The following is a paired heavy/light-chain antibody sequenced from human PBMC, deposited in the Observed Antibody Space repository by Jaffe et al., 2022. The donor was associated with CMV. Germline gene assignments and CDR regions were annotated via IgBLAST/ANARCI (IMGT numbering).Light chain of an antibody. V-gene: IGKV2D-29*02. CDR2: EVS. CDR1: QSLLHSDGKTY. Sequence: DIVMTQTPLSLSVTPGQPASISCKSSQSLLHSDGKTYLYWYLQKPGQSPQLLIYEVSNRFSGVPDRFSGSGSGTDFTLKISRVEAEDVGVYYCMQSIQPRYTFGQGTKLEIK. J-gene: IGKJ2*01. CDR3: MQSIQPRYT.
Heavy chain of an antibody. J-gene: IGHJ4*02. Sequence: EVQLVQSGAEVKKPGESLRISCKGSGYSFTSYWISWVRQMPGKGLEWMGRIDPSDSYTNYSPSFQGHVTISADKSISTAYLQWSSLKASDTAMYYCAKSPIVVVVAAPEDDYWGQGTLVTVSS. D-gene: IGHD2-15*01. CDR3: AKSPIVVVVAAPEDDY. CDR2: IDPSDSYT. CDR1: GYSFTSYW. V-gene: IGHV5-10-1*03.